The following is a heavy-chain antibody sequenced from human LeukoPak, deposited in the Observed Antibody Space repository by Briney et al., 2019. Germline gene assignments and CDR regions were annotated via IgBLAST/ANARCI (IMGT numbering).Heavy chain of an antibody. J-gene: IGHJ1*01. V-gene: IGHV3-11*06. CDR3: ARQGLYDSSDFWTFQH. Sequence: GGSLRLSCAASGFTFSDYYMSWIRQTPGKGLEWVSYISDSSGYKNYADSLKGRFTISRDNAKNSVYLQMNSLSAEDTAVYYCARQGLYDSSDFWTFQHWGQGTLVTVSS. CDR1: GFTFSDYY. D-gene: IGHD3/OR15-3a*01. CDR2: ISDSSGYK.